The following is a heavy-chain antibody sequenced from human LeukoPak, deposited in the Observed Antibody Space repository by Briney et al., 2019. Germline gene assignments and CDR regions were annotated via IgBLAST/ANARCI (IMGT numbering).Heavy chain of an antibody. D-gene: IGHD3-3*01. CDR3: ATYDSWSGYNIAY. Sequence: GGSLRLSCVVSGFTLSSRWMMWVRQAPGEGLEWMTNINRDGSEKNYVDSVKGRFTITRDNAENSLYLRMNSLKVEDSAIYYCATYDSWSGYNIAYWGQGTLVTVSS. CDR2: INRDGSEK. CDR1: GFTLSSRW. V-gene: IGHV3-7*03. J-gene: IGHJ4*02.